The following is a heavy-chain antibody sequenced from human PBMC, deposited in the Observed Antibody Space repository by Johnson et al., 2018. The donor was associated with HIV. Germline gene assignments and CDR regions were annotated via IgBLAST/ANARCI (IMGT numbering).Heavy chain of an antibody. CDR1: GFTVSSDG. J-gene: IGHJ3*02. CDR2: ISKDGSNK. Sequence: QVQLVESGGGVVRPGGSLRLSCAASGFTVSSDGMHWVRQAPGKGLEWVTFISKDGSNKHYADSVKGRFTISRDNAKNSLYLQMNSLRAEDTAFYYCARSTVGATTGGAFDIWGQGTMVTVSS. D-gene: IGHD1-26*01. CDR3: ARSTVGATTGGAFDI. V-gene: IGHV3-30*03.